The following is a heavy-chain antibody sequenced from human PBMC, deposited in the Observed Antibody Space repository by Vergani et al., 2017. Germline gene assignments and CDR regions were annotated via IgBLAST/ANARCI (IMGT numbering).Heavy chain of an antibody. CDR1: GGTFSSYA. Sequence: QVQLVQSGAEVKKPGSSVKVSCKASGGTFSSYAISWVRQAPGQGLEWMGRIIPNSGGTNYAPKFQGWVTMTRDTSISTAYMELSRLRSDDTAVYYWARVDCGGDCYNQYFQHWGQGTLVTVSS. CDR2: IIPNSGGT. V-gene: IGHV1-2*04. J-gene: IGHJ1*01. D-gene: IGHD2-21*01. CDR3: ARVDCGGDCYNQYFQH.